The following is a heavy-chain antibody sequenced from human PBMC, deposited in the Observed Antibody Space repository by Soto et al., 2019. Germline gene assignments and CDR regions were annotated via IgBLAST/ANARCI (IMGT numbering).Heavy chain of an antibody. CDR1: GFTFSNAV. V-gene: IGHV3-30*14. Sequence: QVQLVESGGGVVQPGRSLRLSCVTSGFTFSNAVMHWVRQAPGKGLEWVVLISHDGSNKHYADSVKDRFTISRENSKNMMSLQMDSLRPDDTAVYYCAREDHSRVFAGTFFHWGQGTLVTVAS. J-gene: IGHJ1*01. D-gene: IGHD3-22*01. CDR3: AREDHSRVFAGTFFH. CDR2: ISHDGSNK.